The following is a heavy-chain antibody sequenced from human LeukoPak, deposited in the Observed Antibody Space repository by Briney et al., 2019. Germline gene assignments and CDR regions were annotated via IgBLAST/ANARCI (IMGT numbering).Heavy chain of an antibody. J-gene: IGHJ2*01. CDR3: ARVGDHFHWNLDL. CDR2: IYSGANT. D-gene: IGHD3-3*02. Sequence: GGSLRLSCAASGFTVTNYYMNWVRQAPGQGLEWVSSIYSGANTYYADSVKGRFTISRDTSKNTVSLQMNSLRAEDTAVYFCARVGDHFHWNLDLWGRGTLVTVSS. V-gene: IGHV3-53*01. CDR1: GFTVTNYY.